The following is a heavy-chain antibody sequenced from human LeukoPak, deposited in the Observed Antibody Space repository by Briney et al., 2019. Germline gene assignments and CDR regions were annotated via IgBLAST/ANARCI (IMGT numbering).Heavy chain of an antibody. CDR3: ARGTGAWAFDI. Sequence: SETLSLTCIVSGGSFSSYYWNWIRQPPGKGLEWIGYIDYSGSTYYNPSLKSRVTISVDTSKNQFSLKLSSVTAADTAVYYCARGTGAWAFDIWGQGTMVTVSS. D-gene: IGHD1-14*01. CDR2: IDYSGST. V-gene: IGHV4-59*12. CDR1: GGSFSSYY. J-gene: IGHJ3*02.